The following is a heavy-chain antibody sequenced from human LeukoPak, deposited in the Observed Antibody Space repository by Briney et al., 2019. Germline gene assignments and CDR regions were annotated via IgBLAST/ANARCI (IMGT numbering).Heavy chain of an antibody. V-gene: IGHV1-69*04. CDR3: ARDRSSSFPSYYYYGMGV. D-gene: IGHD6-13*01. J-gene: IGHJ6*02. CDR2: IIPILGIA. Sequence: ASVKVSCKASGGTFSSYAISWVRQAPGQGLEWMGRIIPILGIANYAQKSQGRVTITADKSTSTAYMELSSLRSEDTAVYYCARDRSSSFPSYYYYGMGVWGQGTTVTVSS. CDR1: GGTFSSYA.